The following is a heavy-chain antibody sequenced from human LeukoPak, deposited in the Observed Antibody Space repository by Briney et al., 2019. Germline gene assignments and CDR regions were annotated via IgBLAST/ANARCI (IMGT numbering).Heavy chain of an antibody. D-gene: IGHD3-3*01. V-gene: IGHV4-39*07. J-gene: IGHJ4*02. CDR3: AKGTNDNDFWSGTPLGY. CDR2: IYYSGST. Sequence: SETLSLTCTVSGGSISSSSYYWGWIRQPPGKGLEWIGSIYYSGSTYYNPSLKSRVTISVDTSKNQFSLKLSSVTAADTAVYYCAKGTNDNDFWSGTPLGYWGQGTLVTVSS. CDR1: GGSISSSSYY.